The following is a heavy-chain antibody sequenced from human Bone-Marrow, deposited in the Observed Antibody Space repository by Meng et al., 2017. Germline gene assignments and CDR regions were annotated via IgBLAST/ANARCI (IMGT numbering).Heavy chain of an antibody. Sequence: GESLKISCAASGFTFSSYAMHWVRQAPGKGLEYVSAISSNGGSTYYGNSVKGRFTISRDNSKNTLYLQMGSLRAEDMAVYYCARSGGELPLDYWGQGTLVTVSS. CDR3: ARSGGELPLDY. CDR2: ISSNGGST. V-gene: IGHV3-64*01. J-gene: IGHJ4*02. CDR1: GFTFSSYA. D-gene: IGHD1-26*01.